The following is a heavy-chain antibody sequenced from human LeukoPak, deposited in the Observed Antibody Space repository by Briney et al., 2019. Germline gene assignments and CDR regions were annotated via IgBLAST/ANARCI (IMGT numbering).Heavy chain of an antibody. J-gene: IGHJ6*02. CDR1: GFTFSSYG. V-gene: IGHV3-30*18. CDR3: AKSRGSDEYYYYYYGMDV. Sequence: GGSLRPSCAASGFTFSSYGMHWVRQAPGKGLEWVAVISYDGSNKYYADSVKGRFTISRDNSKNTLYLQMNSLRAEDTAVYYCAKSRGSDEYYYYYYGMDVWGQGTTVTVSS. CDR2: ISYDGSNK.